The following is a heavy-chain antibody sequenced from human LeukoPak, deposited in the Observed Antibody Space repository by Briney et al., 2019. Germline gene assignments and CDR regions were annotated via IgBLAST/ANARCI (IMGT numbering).Heavy chain of an antibody. V-gene: IGHV3-53*01. CDR1: GFTVSSDY. D-gene: IGHD5-12*01. CDR2: IYSGGST. J-gene: IGHJ4*02. CDR3: ARMSWLTLDY. Sequence: GGSLRLSCAASGFTVSSDYMSWVRQAPGKGLEWVSVIYSGGSTYYADSVKGRFTISRDNSKNTLYLQMNSLRAEDTAVYYCARMSWLTLDYWGQGTLVTVSS.